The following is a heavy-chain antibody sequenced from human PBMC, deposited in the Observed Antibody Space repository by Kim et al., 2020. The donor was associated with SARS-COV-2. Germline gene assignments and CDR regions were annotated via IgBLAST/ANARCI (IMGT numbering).Heavy chain of an antibody. D-gene: IGHD3-9*01. CDR1: GGSVSSYY. J-gene: IGHJ1*01. Sequence: SETLSLTCTVSGGSVSSYYWSWIRQPAGKGLEWIGRTYTSGSTHYNPSLKSRATMSAATSKKQLSLTLRAVTAAATAVFSVARATRPYYAILTGYEY. CDR3: ARATRPYYAILTGYEY. V-gene: IGHV4-4*07. CDR2: TYTSGST.